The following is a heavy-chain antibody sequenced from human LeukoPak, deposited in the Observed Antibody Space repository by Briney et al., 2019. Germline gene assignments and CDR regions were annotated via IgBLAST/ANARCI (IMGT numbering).Heavy chain of an antibody. V-gene: IGHV3-7*05. Sequence: PGGSLRLSCAASGFTVSSNYMSWVRQAPGKGLEWVANIKQDGSEKYYVDSVKGRFTISRDNAKNSLYLQMNSLRAEDTAVYYCARNYGPPKDYYYYGMDVWGQGTTVTVSS. J-gene: IGHJ6*02. CDR3: ARNYGPPKDYYYYGMDV. D-gene: IGHD3-10*01. CDR2: IKQDGSEK. CDR1: GFTVSSNY.